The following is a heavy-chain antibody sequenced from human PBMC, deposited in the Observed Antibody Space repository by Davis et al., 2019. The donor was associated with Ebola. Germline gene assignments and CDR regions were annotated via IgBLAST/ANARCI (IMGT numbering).Heavy chain of an antibody. Sequence: AGSLTLSCAASGFTFSSYWMSWVRQAPGKGLEWVANIKQDGSEKYYVDSVKGRFTISRDNAKNSLYLQMNSLRAEDTAVYYCARDEATVTTGWFDPWGQGTLVTVSS. CDR3: ARDEATVTTGWFDP. D-gene: IGHD4-17*01. V-gene: IGHV3-7*03. CDR2: IKQDGSEK. CDR1: GFTFSSYW. J-gene: IGHJ5*02.